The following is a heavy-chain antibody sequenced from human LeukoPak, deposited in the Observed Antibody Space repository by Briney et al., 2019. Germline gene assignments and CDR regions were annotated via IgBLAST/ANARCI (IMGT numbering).Heavy chain of an antibody. CDR1: GGTFSSYA. J-gene: IGHJ4*02. CDR3: ARVDDEEWELLHGY. Sequence: ASVKVSCKASGGTFSSYATSWVRQAPGQGLEWMGRIIPILGIANYAQKFQGRVTITADKSTSTAYMELSSLRSEDTAVYYCARVDDEEWELLHGYWGQGTLVTVSS. V-gene: IGHV1-69*04. D-gene: IGHD1-26*01. CDR2: IIPILGIA.